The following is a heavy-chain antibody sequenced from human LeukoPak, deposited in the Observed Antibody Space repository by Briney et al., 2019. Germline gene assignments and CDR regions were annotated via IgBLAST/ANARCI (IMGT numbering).Heavy chain of an antibody. CDR3: ARDASRMVRGVIIGDWFDP. V-gene: IGHV1-2*02. D-gene: IGHD3-10*01. CDR1: AYTFTGYY. Sequence: ASVKVSCKASAYTFTGYYMHWVRQAPGQGLEWMGWINPNSGGTNYAQKFQGRVTMTRDTSISTAYMELTRLRSDDTAVYYCARDASRMVRGVIIGDWFDPWGQGTLVTVSS. CDR2: INPNSGGT. J-gene: IGHJ5*02.